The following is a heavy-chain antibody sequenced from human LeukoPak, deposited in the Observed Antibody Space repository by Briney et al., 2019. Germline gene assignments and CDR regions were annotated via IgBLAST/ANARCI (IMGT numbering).Heavy chain of an antibody. Sequence: GGSLRLSCAASGFTFSSYWMSWVRQAPGKGLEWVANIKQDGSEKYYVDSVKGRFTISRDNAKNSLYLQMNSLRAEDTAVYYCARIRILLWFGELPDIWGQGTMVTVSS. CDR1: GFTFSSYW. CDR2: IKQDGSEK. J-gene: IGHJ3*02. D-gene: IGHD3-10*01. V-gene: IGHV3-7*01. CDR3: ARIRILLWFGELPDI.